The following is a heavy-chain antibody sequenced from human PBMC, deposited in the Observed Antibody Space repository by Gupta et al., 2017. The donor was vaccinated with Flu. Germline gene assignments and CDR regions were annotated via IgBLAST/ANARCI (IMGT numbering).Heavy chain of an antibody. D-gene: IGHD5-18*01. V-gene: IGHV3-72*01. J-gene: IGHJ4*02. CDR1: GFTFSDPY. Sequence: EVQLVESGGGLVQPGGSLRLSCAASGFTFSDPYMVWVRQTPGKGLEWVARIKNKASGYTTQYAASVKGRFIISRDDSKNSLSLQMNSLNTEDTAIYYCIRDWNTAMFDWGQGALVTVSS. CDR3: IRDWNTAMFD. CDR2: IKNKASGYTT.